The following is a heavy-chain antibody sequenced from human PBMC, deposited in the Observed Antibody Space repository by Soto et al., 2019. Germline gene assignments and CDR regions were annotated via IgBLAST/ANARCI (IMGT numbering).Heavy chain of an antibody. J-gene: IGHJ5*02. CDR2: IPSRGRP. CDR1: GASVAGGSYY. D-gene: IGHD5-12*01. V-gene: IGHV4-30-4*01. Sequence: PSETLSLTCSVSGASVAGGSYYSSWVRQPPGKGLEWIGYIPSRGRPFYNPSLTSRGTISADTSKNQLSLQLTSVTAADTAVYYCARDTYSGYDFGLWGQGTLVTVSS. CDR3: ARDTYSGYDFGL.